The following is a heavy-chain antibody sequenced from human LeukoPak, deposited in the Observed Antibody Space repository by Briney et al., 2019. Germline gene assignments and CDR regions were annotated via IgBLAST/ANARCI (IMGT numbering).Heavy chain of an antibody. CDR3: ARDLYSGSSCNMDV. D-gene: IGHD1-26*01. CDR2: IKQDGSEK. V-gene: IGHV3-7*01. J-gene: IGHJ6*03. Sequence: GGSLRLSCAASGFTFSSYWMSWVRQAPGKGLGWVANIKQDGSEKYYVDSVKGRFTISRDNAKNSLYLQMNSLRAEDTAVYYCARDLYSGSSCNMDVWGKGTTVTVSS. CDR1: GFTFSSYW.